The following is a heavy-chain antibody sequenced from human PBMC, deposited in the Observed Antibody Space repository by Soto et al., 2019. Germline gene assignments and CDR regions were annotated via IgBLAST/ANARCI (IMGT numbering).Heavy chain of an antibody. D-gene: IGHD2-8*01. CDR2: INPKSGGT. Sequence: GASVKVSCKVSGYSFTDYHIHWVRQAPGQGLEWLGRINPKSGGTSTAQKFQGWVTMTTDTSISTASMELTRLTSDGTAIYYCARGDSTDCSNGVCSFFYNHDMDVWGQGTTVTVSS. CDR3: ARGDSTDCSNGVCSFFYNHDMDV. V-gene: IGHV1-2*04. CDR1: GYSFTDYH. J-gene: IGHJ6*02.